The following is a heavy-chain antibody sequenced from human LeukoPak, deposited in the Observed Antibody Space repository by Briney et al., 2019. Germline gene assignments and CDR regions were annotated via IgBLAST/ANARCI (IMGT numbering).Heavy chain of an antibody. Sequence: SETLSLTCTVSGDSISSSNYYWGWIRQPPGKGLEWIGNIYYSGSTNYNPSLKSRFTISVDTSKNQFSLKLSSVTAADTAVYYCARVGSTNYYDSSGYSDFDYWGQGTLVTVSS. CDR3: ARVGSTNYYDSSGYSDFDY. D-gene: IGHD3-22*01. J-gene: IGHJ4*02. V-gene: IGHV4-39*07. CDR2: IYYSGST. CDR1: GDSISSSNYY.